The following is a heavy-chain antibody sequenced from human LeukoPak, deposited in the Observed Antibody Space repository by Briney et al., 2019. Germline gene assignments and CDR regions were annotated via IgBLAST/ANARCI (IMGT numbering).Heavy chain of an antibody. D-gene: IGHD4-23*01. Sequence: ASVKVSCKASGYTFTSYYMHWVRQPPGQGLEWMGIINPSGGSTSYAQTFQGRVTMTRDTSTSTVYMELSSRRSEDTAVYYCARDIRVVGNSAENWYFDLWGRGTLVTVSS. J-gene: IGHJ2*01. CDR3: ARDIRVVGNSAENWYFDL. V-gene: IGHV1-46*01. CDR2: INPSGGST. CDR1: GYTFTSYY.